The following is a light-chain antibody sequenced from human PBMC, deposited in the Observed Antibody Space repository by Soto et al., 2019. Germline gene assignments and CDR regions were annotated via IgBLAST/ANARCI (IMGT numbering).Light chain of an antibody. CDR3: LQHNSYPLT. CDR1: QRISND. Sequence: DIQMTQSPSSLSASVGDSVTITCRASQRISNDLGWYQQKPGKAPKRLIYSASSLQSGVPSRFSGSGSGTEFTLTISSLQPEDVATYYCLQHNSYPLTFGQGTKVEIK. CDR2: SAS. V-gene: IGKV1-17*01. J-gene: IGKJ1*01.